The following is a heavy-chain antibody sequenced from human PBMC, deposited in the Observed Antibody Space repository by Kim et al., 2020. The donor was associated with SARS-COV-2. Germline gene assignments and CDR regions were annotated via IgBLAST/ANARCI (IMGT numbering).Heavy chain of an antibody. J-gene: IGHJ4*02. CDR1: GFTFSSYG. V-gene: IGHV3-30*18. CDR2: MSSDGSKK. D-gene: IGHD6-13*01. Sequence: GGSLRLSCAASGFTFSSYGMHWVRQAPGEGLEWVAVMSSDGSKKYYADSVKGRFTISRDNSKNTLYLQMNSLRAEDAALYYCAKRGGYRSSWFAFDCWGQGTLVTVSS. CDR3: AKRGGYRSSWFAFDC.